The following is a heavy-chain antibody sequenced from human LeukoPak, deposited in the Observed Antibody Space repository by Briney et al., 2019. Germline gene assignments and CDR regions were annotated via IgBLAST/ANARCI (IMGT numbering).Heavy chain of an antibody. V-gene: IGHV4-59*01. CDR1: GGSINNYY. CDR3: ARGYSSSWYRH. D-gene: IGHD6-13*01. J-gene: IGHJ4*02. Sequence: SETLSLTCTISGGSINNYYWSWIRQSPEKGLELIGYIYSTGITNYNSSLKSRVTISVDTSKNQFSLKLSSVTAADTAVYYCARGYSSSWYRHWGQGTLVTVSS. CDR2: IYSTGIT.